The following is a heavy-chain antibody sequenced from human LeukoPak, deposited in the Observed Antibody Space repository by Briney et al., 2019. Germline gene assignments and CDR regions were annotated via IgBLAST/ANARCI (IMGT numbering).Heavy chain of an antibody. CDR2: FDPEHGEM. D-gene: IGHD4-17*01. Sequence: ASVKVSCKVSGDTLTELSTHWVRQAPGKGLEWMGGFDPEHGEMIYAQKLQGRVTMTEDRSTDTAYMELSSLRSEDTAVYYCAREMYRYDYGDHAAYWGQGTLVTVSS. J-gene: IGHJ4*02. V-gene: IGHV1-24*01. CDR3: AREMYRYDYGDHAAY. CDR1: GDTLTELS.